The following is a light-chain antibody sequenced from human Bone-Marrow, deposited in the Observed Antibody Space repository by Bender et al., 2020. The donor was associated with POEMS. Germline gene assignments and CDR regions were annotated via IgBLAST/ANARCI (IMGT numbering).Light chain of an antibody. V-gene: IGLV3-21*02. CDR2: GDR. J-gene: IGLJ2*01. CDR1: NIGSTG. CDR3: QVWESTTDHFVI. Sequence: SYVLTQPPSVSVAPGQTARISCGGNNIGSTGVHWYQQKPGQAPVLVVYGDRYRPSGIPERFSGSSSGNTATLTISRVEAGDEADYYCQVWESTTDHFVIFGGGTRLTVL.